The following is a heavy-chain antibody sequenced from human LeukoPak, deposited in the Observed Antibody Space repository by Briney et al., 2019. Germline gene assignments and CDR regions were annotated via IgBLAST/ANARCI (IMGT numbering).Heavy chain of an antibody. CDR3: ATKQWLAPPPDS. J-gene: IGHJ4*02. CDR1: GFTFSKYW. V-gene: IGHV3-74*01. Sequence: PGGSLKLSCAASGFTFSKYWMLWVRQAPGQGLESVSRINTDGTVTTYADYVKGRFTVSRDTADNTMFLQMNSVRDEDTAVYYCATKQWLAPPPDSWGQGTPVTVSS. D-gene: IGHD6-19*01. CDR2: INTDGTVT.